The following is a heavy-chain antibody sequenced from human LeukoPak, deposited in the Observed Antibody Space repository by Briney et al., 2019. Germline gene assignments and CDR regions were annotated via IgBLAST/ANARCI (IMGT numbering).Heavy chain of an antibody. CDR1: GGSISSTSYY. V-gene: IGHV4-39*01. Sequence: PSETLSLTCTVSGGSISSTSYYLGWIRQPPGKGLEWIGSIYYSGSTYYNPSLKSRVTISVDTSKNQFSLKLSSVTAADTAVYYCASLLYSSSGYDYWGQGTLVTVSS. CDR2: IYYSGST. D-gene: IGHD6-6*01. J-gene: IGHJ4*02. CDR3: ASLLYSSSGYDY.